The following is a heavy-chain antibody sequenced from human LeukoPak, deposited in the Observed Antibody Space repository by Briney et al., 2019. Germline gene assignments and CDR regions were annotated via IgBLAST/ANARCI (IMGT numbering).Heavy chain of an antibody. CDR2: IWYDGSNK. D-gene: IGHD4-17*01. J-gene: IGHJ4*02. CDR1: GFTFSSYG. Sequence: GGSLRLSCAASGFTFSSYGMHWVRQAPGKGLEWVAVIWYDGSNKYYADSVKGRFTIPRDNSKNTLYLQMNSLRAEDTAVYYCVGVAPYGDYEDYWGQGTLVTVSS. CDR3: VGVAPYGDYEDY. V-gene: IGHV3-33*01.